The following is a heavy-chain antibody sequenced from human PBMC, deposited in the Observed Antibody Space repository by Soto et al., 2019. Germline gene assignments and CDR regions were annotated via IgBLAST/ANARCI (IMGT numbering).Heavy chain of an antibody. J-gene: IGHJ5*02. CDR2: ISWDSGKI. Sequence: GGSLRLSCAASGFSIDDFAMHWVRQAPGKGQEWVSSISWDSGKIGYADSVTDRFSISRDNAKNYLFLQMRSLKSEDTGFYFCAKDKAGGYGGYGSTSFEPWGQGTLVTVSS. D-gene: IGHD5-12*01. V-gene: IGHV3-9*01. CDR3: AKDKAGGYGGYGSTSFEP. CDR1: GFSIDDFA.